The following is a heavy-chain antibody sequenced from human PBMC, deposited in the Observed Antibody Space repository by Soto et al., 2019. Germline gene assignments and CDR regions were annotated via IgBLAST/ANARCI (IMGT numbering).Heavy chain of an antibody. J-gene: IGHJ4*02. V-gene: IGHV4-31*03. D-gene: IGHD2-2*01. CDR1: SGSVSSGGYY. CDR2: IYHTGNT. CDR3: AGSSARSIFDY. Sequence: SETLSLTCTVSSGSVSSGGYYWSWIRQLPGKGLEWIGYIYHTGNTFYNPSLKSRVTISLDTSKSQFSLKLTSVTAADPAMYFCAGSSARSIFDYGGPGTLVTVSS.